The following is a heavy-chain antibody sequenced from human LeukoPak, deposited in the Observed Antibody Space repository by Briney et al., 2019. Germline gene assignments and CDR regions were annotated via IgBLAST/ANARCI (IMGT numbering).Heavy chain of an antibody. Sequence: SSETLSLTCTVSGGSISRDYWSWIRQPPGKGLEWVSVIYSGGSTSYADSVKGRFTVSRDNSKNTVYLQMNSLRAEDTAVYSCARVRRYSGYGPPNWFDPWGQGTLVTVSS. CDR2: IYSGGST. CDR1: GGSISRDY. J-gene: IGHJ5*02. CDR3: ARVRRYSGYGPPNWFDP. V-gene: IGHV3-53*01. D-gene: IGHD5-12*01.